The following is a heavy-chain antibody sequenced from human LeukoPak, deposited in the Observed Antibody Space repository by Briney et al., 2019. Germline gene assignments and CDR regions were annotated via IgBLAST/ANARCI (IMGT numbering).Heavy chain of an antibody. V-gene: IGHV1-8*01. D-gene: IGHD3-10*01. Sequence: SVKVSCKASGYTFTSYDINWVRQATGQGLEWMGWMNPNSGNTGYAQKFQGRVTMTRNTSISTAYMELSSLRSEDTAVYYCARGTALNYYGSGSPLYYYYGMDVWGQGTTVTVSS. CDR3: ARGTALNYYGSGSPLYYYYGMDV. CDR2: MNPNSGNT. J-gene: IGHJ6*02. CDR1: GYTFTSYD.